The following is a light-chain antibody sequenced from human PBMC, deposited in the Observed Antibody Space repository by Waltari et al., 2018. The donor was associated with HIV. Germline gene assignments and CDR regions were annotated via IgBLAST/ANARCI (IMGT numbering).Light chain of an antibody. CDR2: HDS. V-gene: IGLV3-1*01. CDR1: KLGHKY. J-gene: IGLJ2*01. CDR3: QAWDSSTVV. Sequence: SYELTQPPSMSVSPGQAASITCSGDKLGHKYACWYQQKPGQSPVLVIYHDSKRPSGIPERFSGSNSGNTATLTISGTQAMDEADYYCQAWDSSTVVFGGGTKLTVL.